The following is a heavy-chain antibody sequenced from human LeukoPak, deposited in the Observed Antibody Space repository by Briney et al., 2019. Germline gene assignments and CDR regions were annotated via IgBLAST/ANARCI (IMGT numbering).Heavy chain of an antibody. Sequence: HAGGSLRLSCAASGFNFSSYAMSWVRQTPGKGLEWVSAISGSGGSTYYTDSVKGRFTISRDNSKNTLYLQMNSLRAEDTAVYYCAKFITMIVARGAFDIWGQGTMVTVSS. CDR1: GFNFSSYA. D-gene: IGHD3-22*01. V-gene: IGHV3-23*01. CDR2: ISGSGGST. J-gene: IGHJ3*02. CDR3: AKFITMIVARGAFDI.